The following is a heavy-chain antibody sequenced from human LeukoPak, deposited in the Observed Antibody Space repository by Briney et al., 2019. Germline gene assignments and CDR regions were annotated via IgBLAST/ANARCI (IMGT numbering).Heavy chain of an antibody. J-gene: IGHJ6*02. CDR3: AREFSGWPYYYYYYYGMDV. CDR1: GFTFSSYW. CDR2: IKQDGSEK. Sequence: GGSLRLSCAASGFTFSSYWMSWVRQAPGKGLEWVANIKQDGSEKYCVDSVKGRFTISRDNAKNSLYLQMNSLRAEDTAVYYCAREFSGWPYYYYYYYGMDVWGQGTTVTVSS. D-gene: IGHD6-19*01. V-gene: IGHV3-7*01.